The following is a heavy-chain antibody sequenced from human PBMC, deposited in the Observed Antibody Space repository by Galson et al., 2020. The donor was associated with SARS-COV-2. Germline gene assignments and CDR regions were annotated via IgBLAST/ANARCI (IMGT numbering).Heavy chain of an antibody. V-gene: IGHV1-2*02. J-gene: IGHJ4*02. D-gene: IGHD4-4*01. Sequence: ASVKVSCKGSESTFSGHYIHWVRQAPGQGLEWMGWINPNNGGTFYVQKFQGRVTMTRDTSFDTAYMELSRLTSDDMAVYYCARTLTSSSDFEFWGQGTMVTVSS. CDR1: ESTFSGHY. CDR3: ARTLTSSSDFEF. CDR2: INPNNGGT.